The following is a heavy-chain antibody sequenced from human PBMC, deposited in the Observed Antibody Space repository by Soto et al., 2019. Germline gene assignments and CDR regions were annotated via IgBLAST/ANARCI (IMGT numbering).Heavy chain of an antibody. D-gene: IGHD3-22*01. J-gene: IGHJ5*02. V-gene: IGHV1-58*01. CDR3: AAAPLKYYYDSSGYP. CDR1: GFTFTSAA. Sequence: SVKVSCKASGFTFTSAAVQWVRQARGQRLEWIGWIVVGSGNTNYAQKFQERVTITRDMSTSTAYMELSSLRSEDTAVYYCAAAPLKYYYDSSGYPWGQGTLVTVSS. CDR2: IVVGSGNT.